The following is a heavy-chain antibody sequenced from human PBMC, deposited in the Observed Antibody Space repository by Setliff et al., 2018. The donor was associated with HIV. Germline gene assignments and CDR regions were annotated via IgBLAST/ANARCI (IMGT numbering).Heavy chain of an antibody. CDR1: GYSIRSGYY. J-gene: IGHJ4*02. CDR2: IYHSGST. V-gene: IGHV4-38-2*01. D-gene: IGHD3-22*01. Sequence: TSETLSLTCAVSGYSIRSGYYWGWIRQPPGKGQEWIGSIYHSGSTNYNPSLKSRVTISVDTSKNQFSLKLSSVTAADTAVYYCARRSDNYYDNSGYYYGAYFDYWGQGTLVTVSS. CDR3: ARRSDNYYDNSGYYYGAYFDY.